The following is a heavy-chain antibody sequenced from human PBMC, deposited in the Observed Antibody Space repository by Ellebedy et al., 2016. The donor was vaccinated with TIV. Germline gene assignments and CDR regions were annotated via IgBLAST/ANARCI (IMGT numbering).Heavy chain of an antibody. Sequence: PGGSLRLSCAASGFTFSSFAMHWVRQAPGKGLEWVAVISYDGGNKYYPDSVKGRFTISRDTSKNTLYLQMNSLRAEDTAVYYCSKDTGHRGYDSAMEYWGQGTLVTVS. V-gene: IGHV3-30*18. CDR1: GFTFSSFA. CDR3: SKDTGHRGYDSAMEY. CDR2: ISYDGGNK. J-gene: IGHJ4*02. D-gene: IGHD5-12*01.